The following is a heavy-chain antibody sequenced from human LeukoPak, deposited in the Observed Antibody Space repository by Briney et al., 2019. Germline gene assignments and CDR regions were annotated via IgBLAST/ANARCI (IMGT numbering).Heavy chain of an antibody. V-gene: IGHV1-18*04. CDR3: ARRWGSHYYYYYMDV. CDR2: ISAYNGNT. Sequence: ASVKVSCKASGYTFTKYYIHWVRQAPGQGLEWMGWISAYNGNTNYAQKLQGRVTMTTDTSTSTAYMELRSLRSDDTAVYYCARRWGSHYYYYYMDVWGKGTTVTISS. CDR1: GYTFTKYY. J-gene: IGHJ6*03. D-gene: IGHD3-16*01.